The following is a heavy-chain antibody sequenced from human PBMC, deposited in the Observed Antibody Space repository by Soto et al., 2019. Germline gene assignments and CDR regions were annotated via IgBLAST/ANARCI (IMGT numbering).Heavy chain of an antibody. CDR1: GFTFSSYW. CDR2: INSDGSST. CDR3: AKSPGGYYSFDI. J-gene: IGHJ3*02. D-gene: IGHD3-3*01. Sequence: GGSLRLSCAASGFTFSSYWMHRVRQAPEKGLMWVSHINSDGSSTTYADSVKGRFTISRDNAKNTLYLQMNSLRAEDTAVYYCAKSPGGYYSFDIWGQGTMVTVSS. V-gene: IGHV3-74*01.